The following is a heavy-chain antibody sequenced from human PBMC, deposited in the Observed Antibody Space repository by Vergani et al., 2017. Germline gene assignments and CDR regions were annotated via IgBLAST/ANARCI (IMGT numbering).Heavy chain of an antibody. CDR3: AKDLLWHGPPDSSGYLPLDY. D-gene: IGHD3-22*01. CDR2: MNPNSGNT. J-gene: IGHJ4*02. CDR1: GYTFTSYD. V-gene: IGHV1-8*02. Sequence: QVQLVQSGAEVKKPGASVKVSCKASGYTFTSYDINWVRQATGQGLEWMGWMNPNSGNTGYAQKFQGRVTMTRNTSISTAYMELSSLRSEDTAVYYCAKDLLWHGPPDSSGYLPLDYWGQGTLVTVSS.